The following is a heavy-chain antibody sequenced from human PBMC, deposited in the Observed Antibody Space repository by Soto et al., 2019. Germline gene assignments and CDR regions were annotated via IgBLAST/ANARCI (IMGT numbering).Heavy chain of an antibody. V-gene: IGHV1-69*01. D-gene: IGHD5-18*01. CDR2: IVPLSGAT. CDR1: GGSLNNYL. J-gene: IGHJ4*02. Sequence: QVQLVQSGAEMKKPGSSVKVSCKASGGSLNNYLITWVRQAPGQGLEWLGEIVPLSGATNSAQKFQGRVTITADDSTKTAYMELRSLRPEDTAMYSCARGGVDTVTFDYWGQGTLVTVSS. CDR3: ARGGVDTVTFDY.